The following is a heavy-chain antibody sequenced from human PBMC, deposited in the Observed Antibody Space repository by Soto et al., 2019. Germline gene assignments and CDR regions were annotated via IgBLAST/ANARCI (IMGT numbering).Heavy chain of an antibody. J-gene: IGHJ4*02. CDR2: ISSSSSTI. Sequence: GGSLRLSCAASGFTFSSYSMNWVRQAPGKGLEWVSYISSSSSTIYYADSVKGRFTISRDNAKNSLYLQMNSLRAEDTAVYYCARAIHSYGDYGGYYFDYWGQGTLVTVSS. CDR3: ARAIHSYGDYGGYYFDY. V-gene: IGHV3-48*01. CDR1: GFTFSSYS. D-gene: IGHD4-17*01.